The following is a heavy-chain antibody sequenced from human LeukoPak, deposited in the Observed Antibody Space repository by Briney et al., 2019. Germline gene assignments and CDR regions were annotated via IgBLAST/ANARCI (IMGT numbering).Heavy chain of an antibody. J-gene: IGHJ4*02. CDR2: ISSSSSTI. Sequence: PGGSLRLSCAASGFTFGSYSLSWVRQAPGKGLEWVSYISSSSSTIYHADSVKGRFTISRDNAKNSLYLQMNSLRDEDTAVYYCARDGRGEFDSWGQGTLVTVSS. CDR1: GFTFGSYS. V-gene: IGHV3-48*02. CDR3: ARDGRGEFDS.